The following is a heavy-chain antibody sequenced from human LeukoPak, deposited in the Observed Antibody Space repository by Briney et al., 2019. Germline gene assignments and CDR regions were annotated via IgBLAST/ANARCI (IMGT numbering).Heavy chain of an antibody. CDR1: GFTFSSYT. J-gene: IGHJ6*03. Sequence: GGSLRLSCAASGFTFSSYTMNWVRQAPGKGLEWVSGISSMGVSTYYADSVKGRFTISRDNSKNTLYLQMDSLGTEDTAVYYCARMPSTEIYYFYYMDVWGKGTTVTVSS. CDR2: ISSMGVST. D-gene: IGHD2-2*01. V-gene: IGHV3-23*01. CDR3: ARMPSTEIYYFYYMDV.